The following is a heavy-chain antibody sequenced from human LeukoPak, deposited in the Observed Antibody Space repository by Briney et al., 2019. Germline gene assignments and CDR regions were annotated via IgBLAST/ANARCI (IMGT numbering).Heavy chain of an antibody. CDR1: GFDFRKYA. J-gene: IGHJ4*02. Sequence: PGGSLRLSCVASGFDFRKYAIPWVRQAPGKGLEYVSVINTDGRITYYADSVKGRFTISRDNSKNTVYLQIGGLRGEDMAVYYCTRDGGSFCDFDYWGQGALVTVSS. CDR2: INTDGRIT. D-gene: IGHD1-26*01. CDR3: TRDGGSFCDFDY. V-gene: IGHV3-64*02.